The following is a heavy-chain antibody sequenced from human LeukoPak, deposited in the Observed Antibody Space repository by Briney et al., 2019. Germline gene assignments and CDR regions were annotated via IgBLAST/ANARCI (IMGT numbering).Heavy chain of an antibody. V-gene: IGHV3-21*01. CDR2: ISSSRSYI. J-gene: IGHJ5*02. CDR3: ARDLARGLPGGLLWFGDDGRWFDP. CDR1: TFTFSSYS. D-gene: IGHD3-10*01. Sequence: PGGSLRLSCAASTFTFSSYSMNWVRHAPGKGLEWVSSISSSRSYIYYADSGKGRFTPSRDNAKNSLYLQMNSLRAEDTAVYYCARDLARGLPGGLLWFGDDGRWFDPWGQGTLVTVSS.